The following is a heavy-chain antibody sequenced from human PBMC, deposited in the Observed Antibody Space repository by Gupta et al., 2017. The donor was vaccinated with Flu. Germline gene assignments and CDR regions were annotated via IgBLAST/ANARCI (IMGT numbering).Heavy chain of an antibody. CDR2: IRIQAKNYTT. J-gene: IGHJ4*02. V-gene: IGHV3-72*01. CDR1: GFPFIDHS. D-gene: IGHD3-3*01. CDR3: ARAFTIATDQFDY. Sequence: EVQLVESGGGLVQPGRSLRLSCSASGFPFIDHSMAWVRQAPGKGPEWVGRIRIQAKNYTTEYAASVQGRFAISRDDSRNLLHLQMNSLKTEDTAVYYCARAFTIATDQFDYWGQGTLVTVSS.